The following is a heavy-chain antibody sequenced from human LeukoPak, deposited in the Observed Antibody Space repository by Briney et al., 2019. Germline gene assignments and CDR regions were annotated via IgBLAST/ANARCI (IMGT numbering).Heavy chain of an antibody. CDR3: ARSGWYWFFDY. Sequence: GGSLRLSCAASGFAFRDYYMSWIRQAPGKGLEWISYITMTGSVIQYSDSVKGRFTTSRDNAKNSLYLQMNSLRGEDTAFYYCARSGWYWFFDYWGQGALVTVSA. CDR1: GFAFRDYY. D-gene: IGHD6-19*01. CDR2: ITMTGSVI. V-gene: IGHV3-11*01. J-gene: IGHJ4*02.